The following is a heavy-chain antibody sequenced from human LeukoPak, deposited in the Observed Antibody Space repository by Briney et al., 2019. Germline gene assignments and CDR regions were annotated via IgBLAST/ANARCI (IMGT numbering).Heavy chain of an antibody. D-gene: IGHD2-2*01. CDR2: INHSGST. V-gene: IGHV4-34*01. Sequence: SETLSLTCAVYGGSFSGYYWSWIRQPPGKGLEWIGEINHSGSTNYNPSLKSRVTISVDTSKNQFSLKLSSVTAADTAVYYRARPPGCSSTSCYGDWYFDLWGRGTLVTVSS. CDR3: ARPPGCSSTSCYGDWYFDL. J-gene: IGHJ2*01. CDR1: GGSFSGYY.